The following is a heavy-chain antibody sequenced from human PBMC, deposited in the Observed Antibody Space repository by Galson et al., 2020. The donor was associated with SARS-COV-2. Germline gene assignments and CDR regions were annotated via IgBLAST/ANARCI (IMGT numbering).Heavy chain of an antibody. CDR1: GGSLSTSGYY. D-gene: IGHD5-12*01. V-gene: IGHV4-39*01. CDR3: ATPGDISVWWLQGT. CDR2: IYYSGST. Sequence: SETLSLTCSVSGGSLSTSGYYWAWIRQPPGKGLEWIGSIYYSGSTYYNPSLKSRVTISVDTSKRQFFLRLNSVTAADTAVYYCATPGDISVWWLQGTWGQGSLVTVSS. J-gene: IGHJ4*02.